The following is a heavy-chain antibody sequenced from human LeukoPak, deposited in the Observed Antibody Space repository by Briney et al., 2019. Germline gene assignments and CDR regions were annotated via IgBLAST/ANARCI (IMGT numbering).Heavy chain of an antibody. V-gene: IGHV3-30*18. CDR2: ISHDGGTK. CDR3: AKETMVTLGSYFHY. CDR1: GFTLSSCG. Sequence: GRSLRLSCAVSGFTLSSCGMHWVRQAPGKGLEWLAGISHDGGTKYYADSVKGRFTISSDNSKNTLDLQMNSLRAEDTALYYCAKETMVTLGSYFHYWGQGPQVTVSS. J-gene: IGHJ4*02. D-gene: IGHD4-23*01.